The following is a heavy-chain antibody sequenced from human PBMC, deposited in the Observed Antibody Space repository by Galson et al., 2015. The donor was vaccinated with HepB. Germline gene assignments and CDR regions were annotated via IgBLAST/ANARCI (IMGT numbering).Heavy chain of an antibody. CDR2: ISWNSGSI. V-gene: IGHV3-9*01. J-gene: IGHJ4*02. CDR1: GFTFDDYA. CDR3: AKDDYSSSWYYFDY. Sequence: SLRLSCAASGFTFDDYAMHWVRQAPGKGLEWVSGISWNSGSIGYADSVKGRFTISRGNAKNSLYLQMNSLRAEDTALYYCAKDDYSSSWYYFDYWGQGTLVTVSS. D-gene: IGHD6-13*01.